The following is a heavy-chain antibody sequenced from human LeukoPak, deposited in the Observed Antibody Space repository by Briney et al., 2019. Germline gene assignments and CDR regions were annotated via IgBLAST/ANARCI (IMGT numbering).Heavy chain of an antibody. J-gene: IGHJ6*04. CDR3: ARDGGGSSPLMDV. CDR1: GGSISSGSYY. D-gene: IGHD6-6*01. V-gene: IGHV4-61*02. CDR2: IYTSGST. Sequence: SETLSLTCTASGGSISSGSYYWSWIRQPAGKGLEWIGRIYTSGSTNYNPSLKSRVTMSVDTSKNQFSLKLSSVTAADTAVYYCARDGGGSSPLMDVWGKGTTVTVSS.